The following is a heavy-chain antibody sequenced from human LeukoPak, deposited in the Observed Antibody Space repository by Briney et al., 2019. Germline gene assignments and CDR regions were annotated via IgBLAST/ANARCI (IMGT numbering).Heavy chain of an antibody. J-gene: IGHJ6*03. D-gene: IGHD2-15*01. CDR2: ISYDGSNK. Sequence: GGSLRLSCAASGFTFSSYAMHWVRQAPGKGLEWVAVISYDGSNKYYADSVKGRFTISRDNAKNTLYLQMNSLRAEDTAVYYCARGTGCGGVSCPISHYYYNYYMDVWGKGTTVTVSS. CDR1: GFTFSSYA. V-gene: IGHV3-30*04. CDR3: ARGTGCGGVSCPISHYYYNYYMDV.